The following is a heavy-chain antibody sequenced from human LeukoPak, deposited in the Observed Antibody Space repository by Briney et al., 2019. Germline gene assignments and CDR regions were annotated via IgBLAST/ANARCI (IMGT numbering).Heavy chain of an antibody. Sequence: GGSLRLSCAASGFTFSSYWMSWVRQAPGKGLEWVANINKDGGEKYYVDSVKGRFTVSRDNAKNSLYLQMNSLRADDTAVYYCVKDSPPRYSGSPPAYWGQGTLVTVSS. D-gene: IGHD1-26*01. J-gene: IGHJ4*02. V-gene: IGHV3-7*03. CDR3: VKDSPPRYSGSPPAY. CDR2: INKDGGEK. CDR1: GFTFSSYW.